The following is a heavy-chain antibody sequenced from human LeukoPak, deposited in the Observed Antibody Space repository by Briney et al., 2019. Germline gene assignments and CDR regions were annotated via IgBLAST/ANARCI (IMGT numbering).Heavy chain of an antibody. CDR2: IKSKADGETI. J-gene: IGHJ4*02. D-gene: IGHD1-20*01. CDR1: GFTFSNAW. CDR3: STLTSRGLSDS. Sequence: GGSLRLSCAASGFTFSNAWMSWVRQAPGKGLEWVGRIKSKADGETIDYAAPVKGRFTFSRDDSKNMLYPQMNSLKSEDTAVYYCSTLTSRGLSDSWGQGTLVTVSS. V-gene: IGHV3-15*01.